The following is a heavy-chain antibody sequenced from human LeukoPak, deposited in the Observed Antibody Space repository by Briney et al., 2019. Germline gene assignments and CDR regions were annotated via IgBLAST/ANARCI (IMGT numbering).Heavy chain of an antibody. CDR3: ASPGLWFGELFPHAFDI. Sequence: SVKVSCKASGGTFSSYAISWVRQAPGQGLEWMGRIIPIFGTANYAQKFQGRVTITTDESTSTAYMELSSLRSEDTAVYYCASPGLWFGELFPHAFDIWGQGTMVTVSS. D-gene: IGHD3-10*01. CDR1: GGTFSSYA. J-gene: IGHJ3*02. V-gene: IGHV1-69*05. CDR2: IIPIFGTA.